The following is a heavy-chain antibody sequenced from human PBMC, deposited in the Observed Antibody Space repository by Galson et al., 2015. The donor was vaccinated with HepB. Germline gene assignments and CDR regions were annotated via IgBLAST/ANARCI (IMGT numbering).Heavy chain of an antibody. CDR3: VRERSD. Sequence: SLRLSCAASGFTFSSHNMNWVRQAPGKGLEWVSSIRSSSSGSSGYIYYADSVKGRFTISRDNAKSSLYLQMNSLRADDTAIYYCVRERSDWGQGTLVIVSS. CDR2: IRSSSSGSSGYI. D-gene: IGHD4-17*01. V-gene: IGHV3-21*06. CDR1: GFTFSSHN. J-gene: IGHJ4*02.